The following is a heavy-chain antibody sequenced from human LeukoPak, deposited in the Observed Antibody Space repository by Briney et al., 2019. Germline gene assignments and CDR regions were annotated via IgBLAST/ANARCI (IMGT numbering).Heavy chain of an antibody. CDR3: ARGRKQLAHNYGLDV. V-gene: IGHV4-34*01. J-gene: IGHJ6*02. CDR1: GGSFSGYY. CDR2: INHSGST. Sequence: SETLSLTCAVYGGSFSGYYWSWIRQPPGKGLEWIGEINHSGSTNYNPSLKSRVTISVDTSKNQFSLKLSPVTAADTAVYYCARGRKQLAHNYGLDVWGQGTPVTVSS. D-gene: IGHD6-6*01.